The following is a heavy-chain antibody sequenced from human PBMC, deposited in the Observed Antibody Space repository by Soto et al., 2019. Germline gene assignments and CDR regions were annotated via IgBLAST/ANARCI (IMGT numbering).Heavy chain of an antibody. CDR2: INPNSGGT. J-gene: IGHJ4*02. CDR3: ARDFLRYCSGGSCYPPLVTLGY. Sequence: ASVKVSCKASGYTFTGYYMHWVRQAPGQGLEWMGWINPNSGGTNYAQKFQGWVTMTRDTSISTAYMELSRLRSDDTAVYYCARDFLRYCSGGSCYPPLVTLGYWGQGTLVTVSS. D-gene: IGHD2-15*01. CDR1: GYTFTGYY. V-gene: IGHV1-2*04.